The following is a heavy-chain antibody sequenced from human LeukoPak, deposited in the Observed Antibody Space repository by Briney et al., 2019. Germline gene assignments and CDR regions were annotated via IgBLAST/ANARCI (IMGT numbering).Heavy chain of an antibody. V-gene: IGHV3-7*05. D-gene: IGHD1-14*01. CDR1: GLTFSSYW. CDR3: ARDHTEPGVIFDY. Sequence: GGSLRLSCAASGLTFSSYWMNWVRQAPGKGLEWVANINQAGSEKYYVDSVKGRFTISRDNAKNSLYLQMNSLRAEDTAVYYCARDHTEPGVIFDYWGQGTLVTVSS. J-gene: IGHJ4*02. CDR2: INQAGSEK.